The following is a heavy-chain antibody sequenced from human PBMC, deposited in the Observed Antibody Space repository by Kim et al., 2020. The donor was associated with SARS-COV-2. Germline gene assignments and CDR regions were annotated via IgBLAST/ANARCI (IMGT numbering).Heavy chain of an antibody. CDR2: INSDGSST. J-gene: IGHJ5*02. CDR3: ASTDFRNWFDP. V-gene: IGHV3-74*01. CDR1: GFTFSSYW. Sequence: GGSLRLSCAASGFTFSSYWMHWVRQAPGKGLVWVSRINSDGSSTSYADSVKGRFTISRDNAKNTLYLQMNSLRAEDTAVYYCASTDFRNWFDPWGQGTLVTVSS.